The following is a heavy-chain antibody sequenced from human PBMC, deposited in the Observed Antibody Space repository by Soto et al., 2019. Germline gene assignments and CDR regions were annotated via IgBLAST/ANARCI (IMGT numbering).Heavy chain of an antibody. V-gene: IGHV1-8*01. D-gene: IGHD6-19*01. Sequence: ASVKVSCKASGYTFTSYDINWVRQATGQGLEWMGWMNPNSGNTGYAQRFQGRVTMTRNTSISTAYMELSSLRSEDTAVYYCARRGAVAGGFDYRAQGTPVTVSS. CDR2: MNPNSGNT. CDR3: ARRGAVAGGFDY. J-gene: IGHJ4*02. CDR1: GYTFTSYD.